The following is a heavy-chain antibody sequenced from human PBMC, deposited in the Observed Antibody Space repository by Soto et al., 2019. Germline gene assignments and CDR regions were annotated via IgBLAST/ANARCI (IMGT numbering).Heavy chain of an antibody. J-gene: IGHJ5*02. CDR1: GFTFSSYS. Sequence: GGSLRLSCAASGFTFSSYSMSWVRQAPGKWLEWVSYITSSSSTLYYADSVEGRFTISRDNAKNSLYLQMNSLRDEDTAVYYCARVYYYDSSALFDPWGEGTLVTVSS. CDR2: ITSSSSTL. V-gene: IGHV3-48*02. D-gene: IGHD3-22*01. CDR3: ARVYYYDSSALFDP.